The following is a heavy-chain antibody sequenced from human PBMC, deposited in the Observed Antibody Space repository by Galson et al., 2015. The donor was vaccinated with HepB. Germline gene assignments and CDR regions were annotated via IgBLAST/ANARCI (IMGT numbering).Heavy chain of an antibody. V-gene: IGHV3-33*01. CDR2: IWYDGSQK. Sequence: SLRLSCAASGFTFSNYGMHWVRQAPGKGLEWVAVIWYDGSQKYYGDSVKGRFAISRDNSKDTVYLRMSSLRAEDTAVYYCAREKTAAASFDSWGQGTLVTVSS. D-gene: IGHD6-13*01. CDR3: AREKTAAASFDS. CDR1: GFTFSNYG. J-gene: IGHJ4*02.